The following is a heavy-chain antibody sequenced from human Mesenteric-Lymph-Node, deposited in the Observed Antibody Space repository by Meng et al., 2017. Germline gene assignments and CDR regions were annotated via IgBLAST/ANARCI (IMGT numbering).Heavy chain of an antibody. Sequence: GESLKISCKGSGYTFANYWIGWVRQLPGKGLEWMGIIFPGGSDIRYSPSFQGQVTLSVDRSISTAYLQWSSLKASDTAIYYCGRVGVGATTGFDYWGQGTLVTVSS. J-gene: IGHJ4*02. CDR2: IFPGGSDI. V-gene: IGHV5-51*01. D-gene: IGHD1-26*01. CDR3: GRVGVGATTGFDY. CDR1: GYTFANYW.